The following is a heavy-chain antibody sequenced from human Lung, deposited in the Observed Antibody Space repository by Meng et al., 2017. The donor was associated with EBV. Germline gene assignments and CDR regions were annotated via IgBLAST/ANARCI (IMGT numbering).Heavy chain of an antibody. Sequence: VQVVGWGEGVVKRGGSLGLSWAASGFTFSDYYMRWIREAPGKGLEWVSYISSSGSTIYYADSVKGRFTISRDNAKNSLYLQMNSLRAEDTAVYYCARDRILHAAFDIWGQGTMVTVSS. CDR3: ARDRILHAAFDI. V-gene: IGHV3-11*01. J-gene: IGHJ3*02. D-gene: IGHD3-3*01. CDR2: ISSSGSTI. CDR1: GFTFSDYY.